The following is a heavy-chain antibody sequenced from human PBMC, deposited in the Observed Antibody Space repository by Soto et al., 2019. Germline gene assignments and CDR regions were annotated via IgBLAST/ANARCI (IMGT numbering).Heavy chain of an antibody. J-gene: IGHJ4*02. CDR2: INQDAREK. CDR3: ARFRRGSSGSNFFDF. D-gene: IGHD3-22*01. CDR1: GFTLSTYW. V-gene: IGHV3-7*03. Sequence: GSLRLSCAVSGFTLSTYWMGWVRQAPGKGLEWVANINQDAREKYYVDSVKGRFTVYRDHAKSSLYLQMNSLRVEDTAVYYCARFRRGSSGSNFFDFWGQGALVTVSS.